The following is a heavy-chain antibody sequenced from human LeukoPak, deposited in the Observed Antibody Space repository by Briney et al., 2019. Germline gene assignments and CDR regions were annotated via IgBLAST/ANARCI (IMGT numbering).Heavy chain of an antibody. D-gene: IGHD3-9*01. CDR2: INHSGST. CDR3: ARGTYYDILTGYWARPLGKVFDY. V-gene: IGHV4-34*01. Sequence: SETLSLTCAVYGGSFSGYYWSWIRQPPGKGPEWIGEINHSGSTNYNPSLKSRVTISVDTSKNQFSLKLSSVTAADTAVYYCARGTYYDILTGYWARPLGKVFDYWGQGTLVTVSS. J-gene: IGHJ4*02. CDR1: GGSFSGYY.